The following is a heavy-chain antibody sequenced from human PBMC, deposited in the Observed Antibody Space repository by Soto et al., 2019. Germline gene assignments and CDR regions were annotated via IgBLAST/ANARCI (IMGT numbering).Heavy chain of an antibody. D-gene: IGHD3-10*01. CDR2: ISGSGGST. J-gene: IGHJ6*02. CDR3: AKGASGYYYYGMDV. V-gene: IGHV3-23*01. Sequence: EVQLLESGGGLVQPGGSLRLSCAASGFTFSSYAMSWVRQAPGKGLEWVSAISGSGGSTYYADSVKGRFTISRDNSKNPLYLQMSSLRAEDTAVYYCAKGASGYYYYGMDVWGQGTTVTVSS. CDR1: GFTFSSYA.